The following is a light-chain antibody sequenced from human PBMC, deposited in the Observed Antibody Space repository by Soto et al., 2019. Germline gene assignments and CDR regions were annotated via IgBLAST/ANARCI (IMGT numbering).Light chain of an antibody. CDR3: LVWDTSEAWV. V-gene: IGLV3-21*04. CDR2: YDG. J-gene: IGLJ3*02. CDR1: SIGSNS. Sequence: YELTQPPSVSVAPGKTARISCGGNSIGSNSVLWYQQKPGQAPVLVIYYDGDRPSGIPERFSGSNSGNTATLTISRVEAGDEADYYCLVWDTSEAWVFGGGTQLTVL.